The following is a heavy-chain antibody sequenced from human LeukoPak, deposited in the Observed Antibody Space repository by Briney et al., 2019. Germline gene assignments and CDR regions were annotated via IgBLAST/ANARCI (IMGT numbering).Heavy chain of an antibody. Sequence: GGSLRLSCAASGFTFSSYWVHWVRQAPGKGLVWVSPINSDGSSTSYADSVKGRFTISRDNAKDTLSLQMNSLRAEDTAVYYCARVGGSNAFDIWGQGTMVIVSS. CDR2: INSDGSST. D-gene: IGHD1-26*01. CDR3: ARVGGSNAFDI. V-gene: IGHV3-74*01. CDR1: GFTFSSYW. J-gene: IGHJ3*02.